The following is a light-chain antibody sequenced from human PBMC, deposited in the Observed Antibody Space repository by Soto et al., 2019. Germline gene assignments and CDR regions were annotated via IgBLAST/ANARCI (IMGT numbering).Light chain of an antibody. CDR2: RNN. CDR3: AAWDDSLSGPA. V-gene: IGLV1-47*01. CDR1: SYKIESNY. Sequence: QSVLTQPPSASGTPGQRVTISCSGGSYKIESNYVYWYQQLPGTAPKLLIYRNNQRPSGVPDRFSGSKSGTSASLAISGLRSEDEADYYCAAWDDSLSGPAFGTGTKVTVL. J-gene: IGLJ1*01.